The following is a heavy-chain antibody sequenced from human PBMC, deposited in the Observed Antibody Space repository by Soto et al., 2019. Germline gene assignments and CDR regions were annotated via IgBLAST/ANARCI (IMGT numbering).Heavy chain of an antibody. CDR1: GGSFSGYY. D-gene: IGHD3-10*01. Sequence: SETLSLTCAVYGGSFSGYYWNWIRQPQGKGLEWIGEINHSGSTNYNPSLKSRVTISIDTSKNQFSLKLSSVTAADTAVYYCERGYGRNFDYWGRGTLVTVSS. CDR3: ERGYGRNFDY. CDR2: INHSGST. J-gene: IGHJ4*02. V-gene: IGHV4-34*01.